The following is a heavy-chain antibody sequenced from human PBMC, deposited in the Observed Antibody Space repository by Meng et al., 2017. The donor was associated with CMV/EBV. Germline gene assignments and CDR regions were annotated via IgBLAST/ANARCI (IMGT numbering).Heavy chain of an antibody. D-gene: IGHD4/OR15-4a*01. Sequence: ETLSLTCAIYGGSFSGYYWSWIRQPPGKGLEWIGEINHSGSTNYNPSLKSRVTISVDTSKNQFSLKLSSVTAADTAVYYCARVRGASDYWGQGTLVTVSS. CDR2: INHSGST. CDR3: ARVRGASDY. V-gene: IGHV4-34*01. J-gene: IGHJ4*02. CDR1: GGSFSGYY.